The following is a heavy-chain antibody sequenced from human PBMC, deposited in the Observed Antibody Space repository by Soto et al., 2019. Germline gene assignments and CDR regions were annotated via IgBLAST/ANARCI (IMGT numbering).Heavy chain of an antibody. CDR3: ASSIAVAGTWFDP. J-gene: IGHJ5*02. V-gene: IGHV1-46*03. CDR1: GYTFTSYY. CDR2: INPSGGST. D-gene: IGHD6-19*01. Sequence: ASVKVSCKASGYTFTSYYMHWVRQAPGQGLEWMGIINPSGGSTSYAQKFQGRVTMTRDTSTSTVYMELSSLRSEDTAVYYCASSIAVAGTWFDPWGQGTLVTVSS.